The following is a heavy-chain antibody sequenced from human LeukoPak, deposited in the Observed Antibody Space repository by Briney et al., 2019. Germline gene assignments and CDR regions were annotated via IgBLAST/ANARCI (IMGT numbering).Heavy chain of an antibody. V-gene: IGHV3-23*01. D-gene: IGHD3-22*01. CDR3: AKDPNYYDSIGQSDP. CDR1: GFTFSTYA. Sequence: PGGSLRLSCAASGFTFSTYAMNWVRQAPGKGLEWVSDISGGGGNTYYADSVKGRFTISRDNSKNTLYLQMNSLRAEDTAIYSCAKDPNYYDSIGQSDPWGQGTLVTVSS. J-gene: IGHJ5*02. CDR2: ISGGGGNT.